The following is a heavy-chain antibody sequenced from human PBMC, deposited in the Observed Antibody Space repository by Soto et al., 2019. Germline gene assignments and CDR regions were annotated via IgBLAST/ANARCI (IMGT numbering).Heavy chain of an antibody. V-gene: IGHV4-59*01. CDR1: GDSISTYY. CDR3: ARGLPSHFGFDS. D-gene: IGHD3-16*01. Sequence: SETLSLTCSVSGDSISTYYWTWIRQSPGKGLEWVGYVFNYGATNYNPSLKSRVTISLDTSKRQFSLKLTSVTAADTAVYYCARGLPSHFGFDSWGQGTLVTVSS. J-gene: IGHJ4*02. CDR2: VFNYGAT.